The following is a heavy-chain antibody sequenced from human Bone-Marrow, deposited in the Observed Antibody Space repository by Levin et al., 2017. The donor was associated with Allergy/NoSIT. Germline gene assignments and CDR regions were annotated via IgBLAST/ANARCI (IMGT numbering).Heavy chain of an antibody. D-gene: IGHD3-10*01. Sequence: PGGSLRHSCAASGFTFTHYTMSWVRQAPGKGLEWVSVISGSGGSTDYADSVKGRFTISRDNSKNTVFLHMNTLRAEDTAVYYCAKAEEIILRDAFDIWGQGTMVTVSS. J-gene: IGHJ3*02. CDR3: AKAEEIILRDAFDI. V-gene: IGHV3-23*01. CDR1: GFTFTHYT. CDR2: ISGSGGST.